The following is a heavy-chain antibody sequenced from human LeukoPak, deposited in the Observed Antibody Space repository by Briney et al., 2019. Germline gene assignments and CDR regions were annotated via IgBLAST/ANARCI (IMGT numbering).Heavy chain of an antibody. CDR1: GYTLTSYA. Sequence: ASVKVSCKASGYTLTSYAMHWVRQAPGQRLEWMGWINAGNGNTKYSQKFQGRVTITRDTSASTAYMELSSLRSEDTAVYYCARFLDTRYCSSTSCPEPHYCGMDVWGQGTTVTVSS. CDR2: INAGNGNT. CDR3: ARFLDTRYCSSTSCPEPHYCGMDV. D-gene: IGHD2-2*01. J-gene: IGHJ6*02. V-gene: IGHV1-3*01.